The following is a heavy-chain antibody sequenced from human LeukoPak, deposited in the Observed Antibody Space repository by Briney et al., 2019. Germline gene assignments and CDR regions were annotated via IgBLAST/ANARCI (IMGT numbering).Heavy chain of an antibody. J-gene: IGHJ3*02. V-gene: IGHV1-18*01. Sequence: GASVKVSCKTSGYRFTSYGISWVRQAPGQGLEWMGWISIYNGNTNYAQKFQGRVTVTTDTSTSTAYMELRSLRSDDTAVYYCARDANALGYCSGGSCHDAFDIWGQGTMVTVSS. CDR2: ISIYNGNT. CDR1: GYRFTSYG. CDR3: ARDANALGYCSGGSCHDAFDI. D-gene: IGHD2-15*01.